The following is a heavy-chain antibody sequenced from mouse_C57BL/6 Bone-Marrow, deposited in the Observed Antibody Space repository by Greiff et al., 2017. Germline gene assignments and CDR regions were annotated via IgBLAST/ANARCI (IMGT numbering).Heavy chain of an antibody. J-gene: IGHJ2*01. CDR1: GYTFTSYW. Sequence: QVQLKQPGAELVKPGASVKLSCKASGYTFTSYWMHWVKQRPGQGLEWIGMIHPNSGSTNYNEKFKSKATLTVDKSSSTAYMQLSSLTSEDSAVYYCARGRGYFGYWGQGTTLTVSS. V-gene: IGHV1-64*01. CDR2: IHPNSGST. CDR3: ARGRGYFGY.